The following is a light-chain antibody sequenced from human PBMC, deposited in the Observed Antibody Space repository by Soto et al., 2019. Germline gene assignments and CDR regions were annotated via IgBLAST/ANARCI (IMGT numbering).Light chain of an antibody. CDR1: QSVRGN. J-gene: IGKJ2*01. CDR3: QQSYSLPYT. Sequence: EIVMTQSPATLSVSPGERATLSCRASQSVRGNLAWYQQKPGQSPRLLIYGASSRATGIPARFSGSGSGTEFTLTIDSLQPEDFATYHCQQSYSLPYTFGQGTKLDIK. V-gene: IGKV3-15*01. CDR2: GAS.